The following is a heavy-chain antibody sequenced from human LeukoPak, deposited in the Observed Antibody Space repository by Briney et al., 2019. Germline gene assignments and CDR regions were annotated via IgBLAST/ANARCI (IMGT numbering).Heavy chain of an antibody. V-gene: IGHV3-43*02. CDR3: AKEIDTLGTNAFDI. CDR1: GFSFDDYP. D-gene: IGHD2-15*01. Sequence: GVSLRLSCAASGFSFDDYPMHWVRQAPGKGLEWVSLINEDGGKTFYADSVRGRFTISRDNSKNSLYLQMNSLRTEDTALYYCAKEIDTLGTNAFDIWGQGTTATVSS. CDR2: INEDGGKT. J-gene: IGHJ3*02.